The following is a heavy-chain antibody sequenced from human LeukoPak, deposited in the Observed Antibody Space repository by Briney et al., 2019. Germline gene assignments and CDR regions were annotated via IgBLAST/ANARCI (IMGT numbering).Heavy chain of an antibody. CDR2: IYHSGST. V-gene: IGHV4-4*02. Sequence: KPSGTLSLTCAVSGGSISSSNWWSWVRQPPGQGLEWIGEIYHSGSTNFNPSLKTRVTISVDKSKKHFSLKMTSVTAADTAVYYCARASHDYGDYSHFDYWGQGTLVTGSS. CDR1: GGSISSSNW. CDR3: ARASHDYGDYSHFDY. J-gene: IGHJ4*02. D-gene: IGHD4-17*01.